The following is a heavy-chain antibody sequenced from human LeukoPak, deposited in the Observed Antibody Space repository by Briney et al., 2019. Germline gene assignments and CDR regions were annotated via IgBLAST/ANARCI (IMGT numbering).Heavy chain of an antibody. D-gene: IGHD3-10*01. CDR1: GFSFVSYA. Sequence: GGSLRLSCAASGFSFVSYAMHWVRQAPGKGLEWVSVIYSGGSTYYADSVKGRFTISRDNSKNTLYLQMNSLRAEDTAVYYCASGFRFPYGSGSYPYWGQGTLVTVSS. V-gene: IGHV3-66*01. CDR3: ASGFRFPYGSGSYPY. J-gene: IGHJ4*02. CDR2: IYSGGST.